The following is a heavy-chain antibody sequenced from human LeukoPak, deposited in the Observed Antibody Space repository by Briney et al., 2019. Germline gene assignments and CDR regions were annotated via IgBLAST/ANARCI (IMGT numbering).Heavy chain of an antibody. CDR3: ARDDNWAFDY. Sequence: GGSLRLSCAISGLTFHDYAMTWVRQAPGKGLEWVSYISSTNAIYDADSVKGRFTISRDNAKNSLYLRMNSLRADDTAVYYCARDDNWAFDYWGQGTLVTVSS. J-gene: IGHJ4*02. CDR2: ISSTNAI. CDR1: GLTFHDYA. V-gene: IGHV3-69-1*01. D-gene: IGHD1-1*01.